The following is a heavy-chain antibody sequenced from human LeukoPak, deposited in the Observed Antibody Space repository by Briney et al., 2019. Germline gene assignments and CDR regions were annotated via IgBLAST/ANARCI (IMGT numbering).Heavy chain of an antibody. Sequence: GGSLRLSCVAFGFTFSSSAMHWVRQAPGKGLEYVSAINSNGGSTYYGNSVKGRFTISRDNSKNTLYLQMGSLSAEDMAVYFCATWSGYHHVYWGQGTLVTVSS. CDR1: GFTFSSSA. J-gene: IGHJ4*02. D-gene: IGHD3-3*01. CDR2: INSNGGST. CDR3: ATWSGYHHVY. V-gene: IGHV3-64*01.